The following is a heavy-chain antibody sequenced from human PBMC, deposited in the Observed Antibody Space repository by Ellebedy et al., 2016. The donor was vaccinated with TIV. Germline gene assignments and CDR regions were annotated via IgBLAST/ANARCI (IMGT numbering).Heavy chain of an antibody. Sequence: GESLKISCTDSGFTFSSYWMIWVRQAPGKGLEWVANIKHDGSEKYYVDSVKGRFTISRDNAKNSLYLQMNSLRAEDTAVYYCAGRAYNWNDGSLFDYWGQGTLVTVSS. V-gene: IGHV3-7*03. D-gene: IGHD1-1*01. J-gene: IGHJ4*02. CDR3: AGRAYNWNDGSLFDY. CDR1: GFTFSSYW. CDR2: IKHDGSEK.